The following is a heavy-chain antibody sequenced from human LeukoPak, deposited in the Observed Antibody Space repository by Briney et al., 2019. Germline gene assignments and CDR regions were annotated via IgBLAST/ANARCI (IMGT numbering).Heavy chain of an antibody. D-gene: IGHD5/OR15-5a*01. CDR2: VNHTGST. CDR3: AKGRVSTSTWYSTYYYYFYLDV. Sequence: SETLSLTCTVSADSITINNWYWIWQPPRPGLELNGNVNHTGSTNSNYYPTGRVRISIDMTNNIYYLSLRSVTAAATAVYFCAKGRVSTSTWYSTYYYYFYLDVWGKGTTVSVSS. CDR1: ADSITINN. V-gene: IGHV4-59*01. J-gene: IGHJ6*03.